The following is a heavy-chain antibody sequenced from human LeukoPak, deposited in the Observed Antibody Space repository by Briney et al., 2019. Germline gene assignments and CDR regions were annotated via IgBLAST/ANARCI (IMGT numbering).Heavy chain of an antibody. Sequence: KASETLSLTCTVSGGSISSGGYYWSWIRQHPGKGLEWIGYIYYSGSTYYNPSLKSRVTISVDTSKNQFSLKLSSVTAADTAVYYCARLIIAVAGSGYYYYGMDVWGQGTTVTVSS. CDR1: GGSISSGGYY. D-gene: IGHD6-19*01. J-gene: IGHJ6*02. CDR3: ARLIIAVAGSGYYYYGMDV. V-gene: IGHV4-31*03. CDR2: IYYSGST.